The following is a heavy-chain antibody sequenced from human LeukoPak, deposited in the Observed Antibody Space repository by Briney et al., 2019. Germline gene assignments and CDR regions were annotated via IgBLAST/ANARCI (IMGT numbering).Heavy chain of an antibody. D-gene: IGHD3-22*01. CDR3: AKLTMKDAFDI. CDR2: ISYDGSDK. V-gene: IGHV3-30*18. J-gene: IGHJ3*02. CDR1: GLTFSDYG. Sequence: PGGSLRLSCAASGLTFSDYGMHWVRQAPGKGLEWVSLISYDGSDKYFADSVKGRFTISRDNSKNTLYLQMNSLRAEDTDVYYCAKLTMKDAFDIWGQGTMVTVSS.